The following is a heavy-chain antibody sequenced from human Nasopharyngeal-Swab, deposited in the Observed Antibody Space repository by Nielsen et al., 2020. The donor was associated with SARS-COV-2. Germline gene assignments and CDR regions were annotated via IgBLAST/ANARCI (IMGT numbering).Heavy chain of an antibody. D-gene: IGHD6-19*01. CDR1: GGSISSSSYY. CDR3: ARVGPPAVAGTGPADY. CDR2: IYYSGST. V-gene: IGHV4-61*05. Sequence: SETLSLTCTVSGGSISSSSYYWGWIRQPPGKGLEWIGYIYYSGSTNYNPSLKSRVTISVDTSKNQFSLKLSSVTAADTAVYYCARVGPPAVAGTGPADYWGQGTLVTVSS. J-gene: IGHJ4*02.